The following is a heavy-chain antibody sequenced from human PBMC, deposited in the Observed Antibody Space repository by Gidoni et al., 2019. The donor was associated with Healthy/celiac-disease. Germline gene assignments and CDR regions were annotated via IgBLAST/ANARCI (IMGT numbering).Heavy chain of an antibody. CDR2: ISSSSSYI. D-gene: IGHD5-18*01. J-gene: IGHJ4*02. CDR1: GFTFSSYS. Sequence: EVQLVESGGGLVKPGGSLRLSCAASGFTFSSYSMNWVRQAPGKGLEWVSSISSSSSYIYYADSVKGRFTISRDNAKNSLYLQMNSLRAEDTAVYYCARGNWIQLWLLDYWGQGTLVTVSS. V-gene: IGHV3-21*01. CDR3: ARGNWIQLWLLDY.